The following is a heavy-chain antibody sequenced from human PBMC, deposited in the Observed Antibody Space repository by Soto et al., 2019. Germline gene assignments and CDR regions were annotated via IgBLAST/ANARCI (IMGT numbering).Heavy chain of an antibody. J-gene: IGHJ6*02. D-gene: IGHD2-2*01. CDR3: ARSQSSSTSLEIYYYYYYGMDV. CDR2: INAGNGNT. Sequence: ASVKVSCKASGYTFTSYAMHWVRQAPGQRLEWMGWINAGNGNTKYSQKFQGRVTITRDTSTSTAYMELSSLRSEDTAVYYCARSQSSSTSLEIYYYYYYGMDVWGQGTTVTAP. CDR1: GYTFTSYA. V-gene: IGHV1-3*01.